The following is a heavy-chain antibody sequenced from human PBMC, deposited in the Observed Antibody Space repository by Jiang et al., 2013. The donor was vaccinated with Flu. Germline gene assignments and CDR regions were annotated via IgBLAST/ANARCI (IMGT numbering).Heavy chain of an antibody. J-gene: IGHJ2*01. D-gene: IGHD2-15*01. V-gene: IGHV4-59*01. CDR3: ARTEGYCSGGSCHLDWYFDL. CDR1: GGSISSYY. CDR2: IYYSGST. Sequence: GLVKPSETLSLTCTVSGGSISSYYWSWIRQPPGKGLEWIGYIYYSGSTNYNPSLKSRVTISVDTSKNQFSLKVSSVTAADTAVYYCARTEGYCSGGSCHLDWYFDLWGRGTLVTVSS.